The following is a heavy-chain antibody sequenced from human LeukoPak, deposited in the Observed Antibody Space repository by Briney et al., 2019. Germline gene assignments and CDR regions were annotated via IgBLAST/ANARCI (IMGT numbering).Heavy chain of an antibody. J-gene: IGHJ6*02. V-gene: IGHV4-34*01. CDR3: ARLSRVVPAAIATSAYYGMDV. Sequence: SETLSLTCAVYGGSFSGHYWSWIRQPPGKGLEWMGEIKHSGSTNYNPSLKSRVTISVDTSKNQFSLKLSSVTAADTAVYYCARLSRVVPAAIATSAYYGMDVWGQGTTVTVSS. CDR1: GGSFSGHY. D-gene: IGHD2-2*02. CDR2: IKHSGST.